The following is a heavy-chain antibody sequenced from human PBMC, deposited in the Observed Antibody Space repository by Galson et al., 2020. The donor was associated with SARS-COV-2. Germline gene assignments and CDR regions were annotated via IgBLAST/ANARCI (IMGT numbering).Heavy chain of an antibody. V-gene: IGHV3-30*04. D-gene: IGHD1-26*01. CDR3: ARGMGSGSYYVLGDY. J-gene: IGHJ4*02. Sequence: GESLKISCAASGFTFSSYAMHWVRQAPGKGLEWVAVISYDGSNKYYADSVKGRFTISRDNSKNTLYLQMNSLRAEDTAVYYCARGMGSGSYYVLGDYWGQGTLVTVSS. CDR1: GFTFSSYA. CDR2: ISYDGSNK.